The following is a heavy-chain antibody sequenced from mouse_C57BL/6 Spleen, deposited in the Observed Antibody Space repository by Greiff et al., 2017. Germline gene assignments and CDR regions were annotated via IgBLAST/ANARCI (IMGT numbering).Heavy chain of an antibody. CDR3: ARHDYLDY. CDR1: GFTFSDYG. D-gene: IGHD1-1*02. V-gene: IGHV5-17*01. Sequence: EVQLVESGGGLVKPGGSLKLSCAASGFTFSDYGMHWVRQAPEKGLEWVAYISSGSSTIYYADTVKGRFTISRDNAKNTLFLQMTSLRSEDTAMYYCARHDYLDYWGQGATLTVSS. J-gene: IGHJ2*01. CDR2: ISSGSSTI.